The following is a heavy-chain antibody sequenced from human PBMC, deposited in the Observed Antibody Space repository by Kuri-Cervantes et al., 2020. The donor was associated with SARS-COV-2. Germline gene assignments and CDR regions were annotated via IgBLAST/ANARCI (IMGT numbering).Heavy chain of an antibody. D-gene: IGHD3-3*01. CDR3: ARGHMFFGVVMKNNWFDP. CDR1: GGSISSSSYY. CDR2: INHSGST. Sequence: SETLSLTCTVSGGSISSSSYYWVWIRQPPGKGLEWIGEINHSGSTNYNPSLKSRVTISVDTSKNQFSLKLSFMTAADTAVYYYARGHMFFGVVMKNNWFDPWGQGTLVTVSS. J-gene: IGHJ5*02. V-gene: IGHV4-39*07.